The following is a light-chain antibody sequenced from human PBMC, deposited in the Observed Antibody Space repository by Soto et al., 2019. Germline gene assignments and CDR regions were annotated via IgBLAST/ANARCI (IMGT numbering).Light chain of an antibody. CDR2: DAS. J-gene: IGKJ1*01. Sequence: DIQMTQSPSTLSPSVGDSVTITCRASRSISDWLAWYQQKPGEAPKLLIFDASSLKSGVPSRLRGSGSGTEFTLTISGLKPDDVATYYCLQYSSHSWTFGQGTKVDIK. CDR1: RSISDW. CDR3: LQYSSHSWT. V-gene: IGKV1-5*01.